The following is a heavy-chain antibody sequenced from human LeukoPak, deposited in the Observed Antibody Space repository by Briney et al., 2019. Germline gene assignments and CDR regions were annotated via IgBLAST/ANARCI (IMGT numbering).Heavy chain of an antibody. Sequence: GGSLRLSCAASGFTFSRYSMNWVRQAPGKGLEWVSSISISSIYIYYADSVKGRFTMSRDNAKNSLYLQVNSLRAEDTAVYYCASWAGAAAGFSGPFDYWGQGTLVTVSS. D-gene: IGHD6-13*01. J-gene: IGHJ4*02. CDR2: ISISSIYI. CDR3: ASWAGAAAGFSGPFDY. V-gene: IGHV3-21*01. CDR1: GFTFSRYS.